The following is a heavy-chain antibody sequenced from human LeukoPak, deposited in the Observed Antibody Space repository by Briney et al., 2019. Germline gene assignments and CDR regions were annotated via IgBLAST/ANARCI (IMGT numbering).Heavy chain of an antibody. CDR3: ASGILGGTNY. CDR1: GFSFRSYA. CDR2: ISYDGGNI. J-gene: IGHJ4*02. D-gene: IGHD3-3*01. V-gene: IGHV3-30-3*01. Sequence: PGRSLRLSCAAAGFSFRSYAMHWVRQAPGKGLEWVAAISYDGGNIHYADSVKGRFTISRDNSKNTLYVLMNSLRVEDTAVYYCASGILGGTNYWGQGTQVTVSS.